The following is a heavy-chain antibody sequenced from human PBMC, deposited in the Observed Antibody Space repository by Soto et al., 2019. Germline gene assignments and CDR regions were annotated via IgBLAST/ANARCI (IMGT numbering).Heavy chain of an antibody. CDR1: GFTFSTYW. Sequence: GGPLRLSYAASGFTFSTYWMSWVRQAPGKGLEWVANIKQDGSEKYYVDSVKGRFTISRYNAKNSLYLQMNSLRAEDTAVYYCARDWVGRFDYWGQGTLVTVSS. CDR3: ARDWVGRFDY. J-gene: IGHJ4*02. CDR2: IKQDGSEK. V-gene: IGHV3-7*01. D-gene: IGHD1-26*01.